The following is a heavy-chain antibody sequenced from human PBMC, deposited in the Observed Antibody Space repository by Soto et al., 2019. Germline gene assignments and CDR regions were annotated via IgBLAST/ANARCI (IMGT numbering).Heavy chain of an antibody. CDR2: VNPSGGHT. CDR1: GDTFTDYY. J-gene: IGHJ4*02. CDR3: ARGGHVVVVTAALDY. D-gene: IGHD2-21*02. Sequence: QVQLMQSGAEVKKPGASVKVSCKASGDTFTDYYIHWVRQAPGQGLEWMGTVNPSGGHTTYAQHFLGKVTMTRDTSTRTHHTELTSLTADDTAIYYGARGGHVVVVTAALDYWGQGTLVTVSS. V-gene: IGHV1-46*01.